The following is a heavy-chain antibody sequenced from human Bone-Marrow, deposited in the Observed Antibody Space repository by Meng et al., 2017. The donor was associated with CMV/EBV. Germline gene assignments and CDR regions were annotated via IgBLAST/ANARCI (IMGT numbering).Heavy chain of an antibody. CDR3: AKGDYGMDV. D-gene: IGHD5-24*01. Sequence: GGTLRLSCAASGFTFSSYWMHWVRQAPGKGLVWVSRINSDGSSTSYADSVKGRFTISRDNSKNSLYPQMNSLRTEDTALYYCAKGDYGMDVWGQGTTVTVSS. J-gene: IGHJ6*02. V-gene: IGHV3-74*01. CDR1: GFTFSSYW. CDR2: INSDGSST.